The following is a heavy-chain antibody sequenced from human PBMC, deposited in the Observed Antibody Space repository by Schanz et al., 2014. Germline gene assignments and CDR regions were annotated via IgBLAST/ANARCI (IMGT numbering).Heavy chain of an antibody. D-gene: IGHD1-26*01. CDR3: ARGGSGSHYRLDY. CDR1: GFGFSSYS. J-gene: IGHJ4*02. V-gene: IGHV3-48*01. Sequence: EVQLLESGGGLVQPGGSLRLSCAASGFGFSSYSMNWVRQAPGKGLEWVSYISGSSRTIYYADSMKGRFTVSRDNAENALYLQMNSLRAEDTGLYFCARGGSGSHYRLDYWGQGTLVTDSS. CDR2: ISGSSRTI.